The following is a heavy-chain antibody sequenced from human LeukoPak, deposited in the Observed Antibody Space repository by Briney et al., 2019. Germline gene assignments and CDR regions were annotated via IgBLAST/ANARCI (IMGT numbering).Heavy chain of an antibody. CDR2: IYTSGST. J-gene: IGHJ5*02. Sequence: SETLSLTCTVSGGSISSYYWSWIRQPPGKGLERIGYIYTSGSTNYNPSLKSRVTISVDTSKNQFSLKLSSVTAADTAVYYCARLSYYYDSSGYYHWFDPWGQGTLVTVSS. CDR3: ARLSYYYDSSGYYHWFDP. D-gene: IGHD3-22*01. V-gene: IGHV4-4*09. CDR1: GGSISSYY.